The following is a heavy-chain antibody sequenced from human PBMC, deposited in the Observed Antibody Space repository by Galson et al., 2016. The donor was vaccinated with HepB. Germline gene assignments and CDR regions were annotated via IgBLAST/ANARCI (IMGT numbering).Heavy chain of an antibody. Sequence: SLRLSCAASGFTFSSYAMDWVRQAPGKGLEWVSSIDRSSRYIYYADSVKGRFTISRDNARNSLFLQMNSLSAEDTAVYYCASWWQTPASYFDYWGQGTLVTVSS. CDR1: GFTFSSYA. V-gene: IGHV3-21*01. CDR3: ASWWQTPASYFDY. CDR2: IDRSSRYI. D-gene: IGHD2-8*02. J-gene: IGHJ4*02.